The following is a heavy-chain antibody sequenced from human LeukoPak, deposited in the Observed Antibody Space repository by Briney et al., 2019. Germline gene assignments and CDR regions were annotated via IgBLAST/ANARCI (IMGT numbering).Heavy chain of an antibody. D-gene: IGHD5-12*01. CDR3: AREFWDTVAIGIFDY. V-gene: IGHV3-33*01. CDR2: IWYDGSNK. Sequence: GGSLRLSCAASGFTFSSYGMHWVRQAPGKGLEWVAVIWYDGSNKYYADSVKGRFTISRDNSKNTLYLQMNSLRAEDTAVYYCAREFWDTVAIGIFDYWGQGALVTVSS. J-gene: IGHJ4*02. CDR1: GFTFSSYG.